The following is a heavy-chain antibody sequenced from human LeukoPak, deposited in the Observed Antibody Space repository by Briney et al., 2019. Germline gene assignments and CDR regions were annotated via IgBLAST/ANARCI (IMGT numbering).Heavy chain of an antibody. D-gene: IGHD2-15*01. Sequence: GGSLRLSCAASGFTFSGSAMHWVRQASGKGLEWVGRIRSKVNSYATAYAASVKGRFTISRDDSQNTAYLQMNSLKTEDTAVYYCTRHYCSGGSCQTDYWGQGTLVTVSS. CDR1: GFTFSGSA. J-gene: IGHJ4*02. V-gene: IGHV3-73*01. CDR2: IRSKVNSYAT. CDR3: TRHYCSGGSCQTDY.